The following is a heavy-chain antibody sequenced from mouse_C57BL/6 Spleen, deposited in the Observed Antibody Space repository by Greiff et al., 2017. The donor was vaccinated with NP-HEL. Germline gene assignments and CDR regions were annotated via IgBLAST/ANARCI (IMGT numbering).Heavy chain of an antibody. V-gene: IGHV1-74*01. J-gene: IGHJ1*03. CDR3: EIGGDDDYDWDIDG. D-gene: IGHD2-4*01. CDR2: IHPSDSDT. Sequence: QVQLQQPGTELVKPGASVKLSCKASGYTFTSYWMHWVKQRPGQGLEWIGRIHPSDSDTNYNQKFKGKATLTVDKSSSTAYMQLSSLTSEDSAVYYCEIGGDDDYDWDIDGWGTGTTVTVSS. CDR1: GYTFTSYW.